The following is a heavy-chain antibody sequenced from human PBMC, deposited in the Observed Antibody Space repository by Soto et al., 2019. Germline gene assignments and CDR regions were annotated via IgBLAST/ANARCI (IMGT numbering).Heavy chain of an antibody. CDR3: ARDQTGITTAGGGRIDH. CDR1: VFTFSTHA. D-gene: IGHD6-13*01. V-gene: IGHV3-30-3*01. CDR2: VSFDGSNK. Sequence: QVQLVESGGGVVQPGRSLRLSCAASVFTFSTHAMHWDRQATGKGLECVAIVSFDGSNKYYADYVKGRFTISRDNSKNTLYLQMSGLTPEDTAFYYCARDQTGITTAGGGRIDHWGQGTLVTVSS. J-gene: IGHJ4*02.